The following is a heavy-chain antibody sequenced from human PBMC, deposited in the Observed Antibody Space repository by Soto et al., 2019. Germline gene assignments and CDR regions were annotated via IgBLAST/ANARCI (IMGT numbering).Heavy chain of an antibody. Sequence: EVQLLESGGGLVQPGGSLRLSCAASGFTFSSYAMSWVRQAPGKGLEWVSAISGSGGSTYYADSVKGRFTISRDNSKLTLYLQMNSLRAEDTAVYYCAKAGYYGDYGDWYFDLWGRGTLVTVSS. J-gene: IGHJ2*01. V-gene: IGHV3-23*01. D-gene: IGHD4-17*01. CDR2: ISGSGGST. CDR1: GFTFSSYA. CDR3: AKAGYYGDYGDWYFDL.